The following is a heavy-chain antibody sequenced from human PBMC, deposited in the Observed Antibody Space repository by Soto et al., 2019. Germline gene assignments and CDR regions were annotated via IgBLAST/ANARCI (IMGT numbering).Heavy chain of an antibody. CDR2: MYYSGTT. CDR3: ARASITMARGPYMDV. V-gene: IGHV4-31*03. J-gene: IGHJ6*02. D-gene: IGHD3-10*01. CDR1: GASISRGAYY. Sequence: QVQLQESGPGLVKPSLTLSLTCTVSGASISRGAYYWSWIRQHPGKGLEWIGHMYYSGTTYYNPSLKTRVIISVDTSKNQFSLKLTSVTAADTAVFFCARASITMARGPYMDVWGQGTTVTVSS.